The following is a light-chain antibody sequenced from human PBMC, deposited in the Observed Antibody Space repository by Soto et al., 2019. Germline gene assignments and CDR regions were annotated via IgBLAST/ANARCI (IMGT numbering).Light chain of an antibody. J-gene: IGLJ2*01. CDR2: EVS. CDR3: SSNADSNNLV. Sequence: QSALTQPPSASGSPGQSVTISCTGTSSDVGGYNYVSWYQQHPGKAPKLMIYEVSERPSGVSDRFSGSKSGNTASLTVSGLQAEDEADYYCSSNADSNNLVFGGGTKLTVL. CDR1: SSDVGGYNY. V-gene: IGLV2-8*01.